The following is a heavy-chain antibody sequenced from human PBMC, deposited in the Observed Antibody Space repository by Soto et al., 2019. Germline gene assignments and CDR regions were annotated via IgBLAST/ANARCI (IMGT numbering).Heavy chain of an antibody. CDR3: ARAQGYNIAVAGSLDY. V-gene: IGHV1-69*01. D-gene: IGHD6-19*01. J-gene: IGHJ4*02. CDR1: GGTFSSYA. CDR2: IIPIFGTA. Sequence: QVQLVHSGAEEKKRGSSVKVSCKASGGTFSSYAISWVRQAPGQGLEWMGGIIPIFGTANYAQKFQGRVTITADESTSTAYMELSSLRSEDTAVYYCARAQGYNIAVAGSLDYWGQGTLVTVSS.